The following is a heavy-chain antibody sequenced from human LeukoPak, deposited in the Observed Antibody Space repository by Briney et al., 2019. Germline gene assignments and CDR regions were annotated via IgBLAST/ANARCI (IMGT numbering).Heavy chain of an antibody. J-gene: IGHJ5*02. V-gene: IGHV3-23*01. CDR1: GFTFSSYA. Sequence: GGSLRLSCAASGFTFSSYAMGWVRQAPGKGLEWVSTIGGSGDGTYYADSVKGRFTISRDNSKNTLSLQTNSLRAEDTAVYYCAKRYYYDTSGNPGGLDPWGQGTPVTVSS. D-gene: IGHD3-22*01. CDR3: AKRYYYDTSGNPGGLDP. CDR2: IGGSGDGT.